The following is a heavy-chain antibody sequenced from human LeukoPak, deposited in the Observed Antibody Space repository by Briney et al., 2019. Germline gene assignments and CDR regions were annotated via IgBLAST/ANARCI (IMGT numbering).Heavy chain of an antibody. J-gene: IGHJ4*02. D-gene: IGHD2-15*01. CDR2: ISYSGST. Sequence: SETLSLTCTVSGGSISSFYCSWIRQPPGKGLEWIGYISYSGSTNYNPSLKSRVTISVDTSKNQFSLKLSSVTAADTAVYYCARAPGAALDWGQGTLVTVSS. CDR3: ARAPGAALD. V-gene: IGHV4-59*01. CDR1: GGSISSFY.